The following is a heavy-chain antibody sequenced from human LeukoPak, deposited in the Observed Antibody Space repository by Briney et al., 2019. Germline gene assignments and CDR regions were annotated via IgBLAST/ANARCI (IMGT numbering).Heavy chain of an antibody. D-gene: IGHD1-26*01. J-gene: IGHJ4*02. V-gene: IGHV4-34*01. CDR2: INHSGST. Sequence: PSETLSLTCAVYGGSFSGYYWSWIRQPPGKGLEWIGEINHSGSTNYNPSLKSRVTISVDTSKNQFSLKLSSVTAADTAVYYCASFKAGVEVGHYWGQGTLVTVSS. CDR1: GGSFSGYY. CDR3: ASFKAGVEVGHY.